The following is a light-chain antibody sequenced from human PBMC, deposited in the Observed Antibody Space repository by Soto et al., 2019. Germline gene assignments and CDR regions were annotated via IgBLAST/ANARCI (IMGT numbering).Light chain of an antibody. CDR2: DAS. CDR1: QSVSKW. Sequence: DIQMTQSPSTLSADAGDRVIITCRASQSVSKWLAWYQQKPGKAPTLLMYDASNLQGGVPFRFSGSGSGTDFTLAISALQPDDVATYYCQQYKSPPWTFGQGTKVDIK. J-gene: IGKJ1*01. V-gene: IGKV1-5*01. CDR3: QQYKSPPWT.